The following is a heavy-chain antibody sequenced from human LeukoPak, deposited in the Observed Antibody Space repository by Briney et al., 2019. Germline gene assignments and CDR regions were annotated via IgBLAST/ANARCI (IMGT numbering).Heavy chain of an antibody. D-gene: IGHD1-26*01. CDR3: ATVLGGSYFFDY. CDR2: FDPEDGET. V-gene: IGHV1-24*01. Sequence: ASVKVSCKVSGYTLNELSMHWVRQAPGKGLEWMGGFDPEDGETIYAQKFQGRVTMTEDTSTDTAYMELSSLRSEDTAVYYCATVLGGSYFFDYWGQGTLVTVSS. J-gene: IGHJ4*02. CDR1: GYTLNELS.